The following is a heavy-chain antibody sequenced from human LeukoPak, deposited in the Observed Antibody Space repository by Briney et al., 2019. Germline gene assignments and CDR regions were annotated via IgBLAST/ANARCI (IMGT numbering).Heavy chain of an antibody. J-gene: IGHJ5*02. V-gene: IGHV3-7*01. Sequence: GGSLRLSCAASGFTFSSYWMSWVRQAPGKGLEWVANIKQDGSEKYYVDSVKGRFTISRDNAKNSLYLQMSSLRAEDTAVYYCARDVPFKGYSSWFDPWGQGTLVTVSS. D-gene: IGHD4-11*01. CDR2: IKQDGSEK. CDR3: ARDVPFKGYSSWFDP. CDR1: GFTFSSYW.